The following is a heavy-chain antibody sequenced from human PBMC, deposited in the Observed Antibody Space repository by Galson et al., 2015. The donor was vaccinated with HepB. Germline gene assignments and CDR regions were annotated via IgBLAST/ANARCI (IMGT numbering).Heavy chain of an antibody. J-gene: IGHJ2*01. D-gene: IGHD3-22*01. CDR1: GDSITSYY. CDR2: IYTSDSS. V-gene: IGHV4-4*07. Sequence: SETLSLTCTVSGDSITSYYWSWIRQPARKGLEWIGHIYTSDSSNYNPSLKSRVSMSVETSKNQFSLKLSSVTAADTAVYYCARHKYYFDTSGLQWYFDLWGRGTLVTVSS. CDR3: ARHKYYFDTSGLQWYFDL.